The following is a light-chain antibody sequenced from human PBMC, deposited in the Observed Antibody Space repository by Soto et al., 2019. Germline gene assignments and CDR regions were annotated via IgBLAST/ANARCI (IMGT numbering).Light chain of an antibody. CDR3: QQYNTAPMT. V-gene: IGKV3-20*01. J-gene: IGKJ4*01. CDR1: QSISNNF. CDR2: GAF. Sequence: EIVLTQSPGTLALSPGEGATLSCRASQSISNNFLAWYQHKPGQAPRLLMHGAFNRASGIPDRFSVSASGTDFTLTISRLEPEDFAVYYFQQYNTAPMTLGGGTEVEIK.